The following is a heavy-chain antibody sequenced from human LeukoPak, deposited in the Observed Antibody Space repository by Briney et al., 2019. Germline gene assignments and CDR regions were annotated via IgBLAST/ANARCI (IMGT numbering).Heavy chain of an antibody. V-gene: IGHV3-21*01. CDR2: ISSSSSYI. J-gene: IGHJ1*01. D-gene: IGHD3-10*01. Sequence: GGSLRLSCAASGFTFSSYSMNWVRQAPGKGLEWVSSISSSSSYIYYADSVKGRFTISRDNAKNSLYLQMNSLRAEDTAAYYCATYGSGSYFRNLAEYFQHWGQGTLVTVSS. CDR3: ATYGSGSYFRNLAEYFQH. CDR1: GFTFSSYS.